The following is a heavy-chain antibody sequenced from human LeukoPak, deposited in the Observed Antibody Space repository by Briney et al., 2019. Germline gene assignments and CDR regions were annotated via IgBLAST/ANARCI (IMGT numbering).Heavy chain of an antibody. CDR3: AREGAADYYGSGSYYKPFDY. D-gene: IGHD3-10*01. J-gene: IGHJ4*02. V-gene: IGHV4-4*07. CDR1: GGSISSY. CDR2: IYTSGST. Sequence: SETLSLTCTVSGGSISSYWSWIRPPAGKGLERIGRIYTSGSTNYNPSLKSRVTMSVDTSKNQFSLKLSSVTAADTAVYYCAREGAADYYGSGSYYKPFDYWGQGTLVTVSS.